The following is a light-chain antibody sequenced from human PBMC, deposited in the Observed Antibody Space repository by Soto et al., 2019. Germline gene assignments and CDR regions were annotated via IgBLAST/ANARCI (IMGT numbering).Light chain of an antibody. CDR2: GAS. CDR1: QSIRSSY. V-gene: IGKV3-20*01. Sequence: EMVLTQSPGTLSFSPGERASILCRASQSIRSSYLAWYQQKAGQAPRLLIYGASSRATDIPDRFSGSGAGTDFPLTVSRLEPEDSEVYYGHQYSGSPWRFGRGPKVLSK. CDR3: HQYSGSPWR. J-gene: IGKJ1*01.